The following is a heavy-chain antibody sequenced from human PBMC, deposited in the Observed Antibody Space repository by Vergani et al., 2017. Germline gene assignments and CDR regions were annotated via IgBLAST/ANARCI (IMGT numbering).Heavy chain of an antibody. CDR2: ISWNSGSI. J-gene: IGHJ6*02. CDR1: GFTFDDYA. V-gene: IGHV3-9*01. D-gene: IGHD2-21*02. Sequence: EVQLVESGGGLVQPGRSLRLSCAASGFTFDDYAMHSVRQVPGKGLEWVSGISWNSGSIDFADSVKGRFTISRDNAKNSLYLQMYSLRAEDTALYHCAKDIQSVYHYYGMDVWGQGTTVTVSS. CDR3: AKDIQSVYHYYGMDV.